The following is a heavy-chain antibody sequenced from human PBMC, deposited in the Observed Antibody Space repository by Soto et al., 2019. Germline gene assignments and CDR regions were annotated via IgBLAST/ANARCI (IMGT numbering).Heavy chain of an antibody. J-gene: IGHJ6*02. V-gene: IGHV3-30*18. CDR1: GFTFSSYG. CDR3: AKDRERRIAWGMDV. CDR2: ISYDGSNK. Sequence: GSVRRAGAASGFTFSSYGMHWVLQAPGKGLEWVAVISYDGSNKYYADSVKGRFTISRDNSKNTLYLQMNSLRAEDTAVYYCAKDRERRIAWGMDVWGQGTTVTVSS. D-gene: IGHD2-21*01.